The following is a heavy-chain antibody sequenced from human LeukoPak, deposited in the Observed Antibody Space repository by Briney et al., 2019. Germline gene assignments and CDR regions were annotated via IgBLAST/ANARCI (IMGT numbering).Heavy chain of an antibody. CDR3: ARDLSSGWYAIRITPSWFDP. Sequence: ASVKVSCKASGYTFTSYYMHWVRQAPGQGLEWMGIINPSGGSTSYAQKFQGRVTMTRNTSISTAYMELSSLRSEDTAVYYCARDLSSGWYAIRITPSWFDPWGQGTLVTVSS. V-gene: IGHV1-46*01. J-gene: IGHJ5*02. CDR1: GYTFTSYY. CDR2: INPSGGST. D-gene: IGHD6-19*01.